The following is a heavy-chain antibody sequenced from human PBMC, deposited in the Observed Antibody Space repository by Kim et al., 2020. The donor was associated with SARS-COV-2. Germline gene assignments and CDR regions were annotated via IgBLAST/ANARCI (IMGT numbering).Heavy chain of an antibody. V-gene: IGHV4-39*01. CDR2: IYYSGST. CDR3: ATLDFTIFGVVTQVGNAFDI. Sequence: SETLSLTCTVSGGSISSSSYYWGWIRQPPGKGLEWIGSIYYSGSTYYNPSLKSRVTISVDTSKNQFSLKLSSVTAADTAVYYCATLDFTIFGVVTQVGNAFDIWGQGTMVTVSS. J-gene: IGHJ3*02. D-gene: IGHD3-3*01. CDR1: GGSISSSSYY.